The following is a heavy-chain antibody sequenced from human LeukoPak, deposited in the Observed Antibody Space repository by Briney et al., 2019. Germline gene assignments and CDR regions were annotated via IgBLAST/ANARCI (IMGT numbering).Heavy chain of an antibody. CDR1: GGYICSYL. V-gene: IGHV4-59*08. Sequence: SDTLSLTRTVSGGYICSYLWIEIRPPPGKGLEWIEYIDHSGSTNYNTSLKSRVTISVDTSKNQFSLTLSSVTAADKAVYYCGRHSEYSSSWYFDYWGQGTLVTVSS. D-gene: IGHD6-13*01. CDR3: GRHSEYSSSWYFDY. CDR2: IDHSGST. J-gene: IGHJ4*02.